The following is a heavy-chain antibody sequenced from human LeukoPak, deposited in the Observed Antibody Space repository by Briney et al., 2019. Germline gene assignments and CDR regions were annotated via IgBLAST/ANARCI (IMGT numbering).Heavy chain of an antibody. CDR1: GSTFTVYY. CDR2: LNPNSGGT. V-gene: IGHV1-2*02. D-gene: IGHD3-22*01. J-gene: IGHJ4*02. CDR3: ARADYYYDSSGYYYGY. Sequence: ASVQVSCKASGSTFTVYYMHWVRQAPGQGLEWMGWLNPNSGGTNYAQKFQGRVTMTRDTSISTAYMELSRLRSDDTAVYYCARADYYYDSSGYYYGYWGQGTLVTVSS.